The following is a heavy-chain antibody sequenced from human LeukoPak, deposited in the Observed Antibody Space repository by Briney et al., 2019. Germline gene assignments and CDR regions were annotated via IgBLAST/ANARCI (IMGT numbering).Heavy chain of an antibody. J-gene: IGHJ3*02. CDR1: NGSIRSNNYY. Sequence: SETLSLTCSVSNGSIRSNNYYWDWIRQPPGKGLEWIGSICYSGSTYYNPSLKSRVTISVDTSENQFSLKLTSVTAADTAVYYCARHYSFDAFDIWGQGTLVTVSS. CDR3: ARHYSFDAFDI. CDR2: ICYSGST. V-gene: IGHV4-39*01. D-gene: IGHD2-21*01.